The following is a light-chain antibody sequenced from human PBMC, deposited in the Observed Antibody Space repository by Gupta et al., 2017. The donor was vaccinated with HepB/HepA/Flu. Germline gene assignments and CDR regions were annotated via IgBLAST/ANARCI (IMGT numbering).Light chain of an antibody. V-gene: IGKV3-11*01. CDR2: DVS. J-gene: IGKJ4*01. CDR3: QQRSNWPGLT. CDR1: QSVSSY. Sequence: EIVLTQSPATLSLSPGERDTLSCRASQSVSSYLAWYQQKPGQAPRLLIYDVSNRATGIPARFSGSGSGTDFTLTISSLEPEDFAVYYCQQRSNWPGLTFGGGTKVEIK.